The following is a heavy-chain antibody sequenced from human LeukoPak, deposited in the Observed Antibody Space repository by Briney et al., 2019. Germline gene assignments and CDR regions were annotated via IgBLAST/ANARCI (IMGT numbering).Heavy chain of an antibody. Sequence: PSETLSLTCTVSGGSISSYYWSWIRQPARKGLEWIGRIYTSGSTNYNPSLKSRVTMSVDTSKNQFSLKLSSVTAADTAVYYCARDRVFHLYYMDVWGKGTTVTVSS. CDR2: IYTSGST. D-gene: IGHD6-13*01. CDR3: ARDRVFHLYYMDV. V-gene: IGHV4-4*07. CDR1: GGSISSYY. J-gene: IGHJ6*03.